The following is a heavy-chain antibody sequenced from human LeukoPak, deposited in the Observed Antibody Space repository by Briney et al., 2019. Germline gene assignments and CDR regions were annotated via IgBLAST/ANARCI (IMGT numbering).Heavy chain of an antibody. J-gene: IGHJ4*02. CDR2: FDPEDGET. Sequence: ASVKVSCKASGYTFTSYGISWVRQAPGKGLEWMGGFDPEDGETIYAQKFQGRVTMTEDTSTDTAYMELSSLRSEDTAVYYCATDPLVGAPALRYWGQGTLVTVSS. CDR1: GYTFTSYG. D-gene: IGHD1-26*01. V-gene: IGHV1-24*01. CDR3: ATDPLVGAPALRY.